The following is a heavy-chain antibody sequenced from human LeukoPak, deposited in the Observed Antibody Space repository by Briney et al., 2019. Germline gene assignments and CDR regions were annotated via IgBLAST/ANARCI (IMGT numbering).Heavy chain of an antibody. CDR2: TYYRSKWYH. Sequence: SQTLSLTCAISGDSVSSNSAARNWIRQSPSRGLEWLGRTYYRSKWYHDYAVSVKSRMTINPDTSKNQFSLKLSSVTAADTAVYYCAREPKGRGSYYYPFDYWGQGTLVTVSS. CDR3: AREPKGRGSYYYPFDY. D-gene: IGHD1-26*01. V-gene: IGHV6-1*01. J-gene: IGHJ4*02. CDR1: GDSVSSNSAA.